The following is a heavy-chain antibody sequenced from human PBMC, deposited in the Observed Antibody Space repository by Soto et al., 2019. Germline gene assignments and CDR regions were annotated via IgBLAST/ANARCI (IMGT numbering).Heavy chain of an antibody. J-gene: IGHJ6*02. CDR3: AAGWETVGGTTNYYYGLDV. Sequence: HLQESGSGLVKPLETLTLTCAVSGASVSGGGYSWNWIRQSPGQGLEWIGYIYHFGSIYYNPSLTSRVNISVGRSKNQFSLKLNSVTPADTAVYFCAAGWETVGGTTNYYYGLDVWGLGTRVTVSS. CDR2: IYHFGSI. V-gene: IGHV4-30-2*06. CDR1: GASVSGGGYS. D-gene: IGHD2-2*01.